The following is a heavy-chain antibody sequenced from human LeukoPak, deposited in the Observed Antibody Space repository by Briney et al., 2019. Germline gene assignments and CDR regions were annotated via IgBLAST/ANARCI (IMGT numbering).Heavy chain of an antibody. V-gene: IGHV3-33*01. CDR1: GFTFSSYG. CDR3: ARGSDSSGYSDLDY. J-gene: IGHJ4*02. CDR2: IWYDGSNK. D-gene: IGHD3-22*01. Sequence: PGRSLRLSFAASGFTFSSYGMHWVRQAPGKGLEWVAVIWYDGSNKYYADSVKGRFTISRDNSKNTLYLQMNSLRAEDTAVYYCARGSDSSGYSDLDYWGQGTLVTVSS.